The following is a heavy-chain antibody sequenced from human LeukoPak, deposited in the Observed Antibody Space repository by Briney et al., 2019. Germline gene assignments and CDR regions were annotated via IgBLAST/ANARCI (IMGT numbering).Heavy chain of an antibody. V-gene: IGHV4-4*07. CDR2: IYSSGST. J-gene: IGHJ4*02. CDR1: GGSISSYF. Sequence: KPSEALSLTCTVSGGSISSYFWSWIRQPAGKGLEWIGRIYSSGSTNYNPSLKSRVTMSIDTSKNQFSLRLSSVTAADTAVYYCTRDRGDYGGPDYWGQGTLVTVSS. D-gene: IGHD4-23*01. CDR3: TRDRGDYGGPDY.